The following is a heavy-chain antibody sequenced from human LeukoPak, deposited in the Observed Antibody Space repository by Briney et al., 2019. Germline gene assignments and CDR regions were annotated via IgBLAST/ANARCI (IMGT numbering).Heavy chain of an antibody. D-gene: IGHD3-22*01. Sequence: PSETLSLTCTVSGGSISSGGYYWSWIRQHPGKGLEWIGYIYYSGSTYYNPSLKSRVTISVDTSKNQFSLKLSSVTAAVTAVYYCATESHNYYDSSGYRFDYWGQGTLVTVSS. CDR1: GGSISSGGYY. J-gene: IGHJ4*02. CDR2: IYYSGST. V-gene: IGHV4-31*03. CDR3: ATESHNYYDSSGYRFDY.